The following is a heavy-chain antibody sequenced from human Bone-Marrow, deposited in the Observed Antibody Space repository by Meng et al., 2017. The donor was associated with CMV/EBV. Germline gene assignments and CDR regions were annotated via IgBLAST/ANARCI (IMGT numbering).Heavy chain of an antibody. Sequence: GSVKVSCTPSGYTFTGYYVHWVRQAPGQGLVLMGRINPNSGGTNYAQKFQGRVTMTRATSISTAYMELSRLRSGDPAVYYCAREKEPSYYYESSGYYWGKTQGAFDIWGQRTMVTVSS. CDR2: INPNSGGT. V-gene: IGHV1-2*06. D-gene: IGHD3-22*01. J-gene: IGHJ3*02. CDR1: GYTFTGYY. CDR3: AREKEPSYYYESSGYYWGKTQGAFDI.